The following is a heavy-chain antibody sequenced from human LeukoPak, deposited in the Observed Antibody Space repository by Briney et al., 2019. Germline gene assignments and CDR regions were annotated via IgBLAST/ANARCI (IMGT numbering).Heavy chain of an antibody. D-gene: IGHD5-18*01. CDR1: GYTFTSYG. CDR2: IIPIFGTA. CDR3: ASGHVDTAMVTSDY. V-gene: IGHV1-69*13. Sequence: SVKVSCKASGYTFTSYGISWVRQAPGQGLEWMGGIIPIFGTANYAQKFQGRVTITADESTSTAYMELSSLRSEDTAVYYCASGHVDTAMVTSDYWGQGTLVTVSS. J-gene: IGHJ4*02.